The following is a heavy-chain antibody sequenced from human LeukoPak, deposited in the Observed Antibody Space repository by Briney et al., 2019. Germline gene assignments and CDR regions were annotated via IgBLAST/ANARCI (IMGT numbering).Heavy chain of an antibody. CDR3: AKIVGGSCCYYFDY. CDR1: GFTFSSYA. V-gene: IGHV3-23*01. CDR2: ISGSGGST. Sequence: PGGSLRLSCATSGFTFSSYAMSWVRQAPGKGLEWVSAISGSGGSTYYADSVKGRFTISRDNSKNTLYLQMNSLRAEDTAVYYCAKIVGGSCCYYFDYWGQGTLVTVSS. J-gene: IGHJ4*02. D-gene: IGHD2-15*01.